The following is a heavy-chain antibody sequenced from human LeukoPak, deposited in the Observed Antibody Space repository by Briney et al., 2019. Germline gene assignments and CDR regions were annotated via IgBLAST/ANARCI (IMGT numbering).Heavy chain of an antibody. CDR3: ASNYYDSSGYYYYYYGMDV. CDR2: MNPNSGNT. Sequence: GASVKVSCKASGYTFTSYDINWVRQATGQGLEWMGWMNPNSGNTGYAQKFQGRVTMTRNTSISTAYMELSSLRSEDTAVYYCASNYYDSSGYYYYYYGMDVWGQGTTVTVSS. V-gene: IGHV1-8*01. J-gene: IGHJ6*02. CDR1: GYTFTSYD. D-gene: IGHD3-22*01.